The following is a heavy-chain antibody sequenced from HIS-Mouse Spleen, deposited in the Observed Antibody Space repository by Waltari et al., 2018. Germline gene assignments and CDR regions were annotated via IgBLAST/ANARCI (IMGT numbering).Heavy chain of an antibody. D-gene: IGHD1-7*01. CDR2: INPNSGGT. Sequence: QVQLVQSGAEVKKPGASVKVSCKASGYTFTGHYIHWVRQAPGQGLEWVGWINPNSGGTNYAQKFQGRVTMTRDTSISTAYMELSRLRSDDTAVYYCARVSHNWNYETAFDIWGQGTMVTVSS. V-gene: IGHV1-2*02. CDR1: GYTFTGHY. CDR3: ARVSHNWNYETAFDI. J-gene: IGHJ3*02.